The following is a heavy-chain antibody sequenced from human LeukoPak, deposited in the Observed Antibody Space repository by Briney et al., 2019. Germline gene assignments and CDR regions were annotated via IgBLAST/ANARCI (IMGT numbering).Heavy chain of an antibody. J-gene: IGHJ6*02. Sequence: GESLKISCKGSGYSFTSYWISWVRQVPGKGLEWMGIIYPGDSDTRYSPSFQGQVTISADKSISTAYLQWSSLKASDTAMYYCARSADSSGYYYVGSYYYYGMDVWGQGTTVTVSS. V-gene: IGHV5-51*01. D-gene: IGHD3-22*01. CDR1: GYSFTSYW. CDR2: IYPGDSDT. CDR3: ARSADSSGYYYVGSYYYYGMDV.